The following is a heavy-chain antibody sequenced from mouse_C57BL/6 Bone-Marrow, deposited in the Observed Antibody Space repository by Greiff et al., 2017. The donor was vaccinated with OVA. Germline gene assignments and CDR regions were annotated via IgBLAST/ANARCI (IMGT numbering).Heavy chain of an antibody. CDR3: ARPLYYYGSSPFDY. Sequence: QVQLQQPGAELVKPGASVKLSCKASGYTFTSYWMHWVKQRPGQGLEWIGMIHPNSGSTNYNEKFKSKATLTVDKSSSTAYMQLSSLTSEDSAVYYCARPLYYYGSSPFDYWGQGTTLTVSS. J-gene: IGHJ2*01. D-gene: IGHD1-1*01. V-gene: IGHV1-64*01. CDR1: GYTFTSYW. CDR2: IHPNSGST.